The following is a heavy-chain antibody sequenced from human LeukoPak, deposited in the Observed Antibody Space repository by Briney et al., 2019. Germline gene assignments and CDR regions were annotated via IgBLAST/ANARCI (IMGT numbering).Heavy chain of an antibody. CDR1: GGSISSGSYY. V-gene: IGHV4-61*02. D-gene: IGHD6-13*01. J-gene: IGHJ5*02. CDR2: IYTGGST. Sequence: SQTLSLTCTVSGGSISSGSYYWSWIRQPAGKGLEWIGRIYTGGSTNYNPSLKSRVTISVDTSKNQFSLKLSSVTAADTAVYYCARSGSSWYSGGWFDPWGQGTLVTVSS. CDR3: ARSGSSWYSGGWFDP.